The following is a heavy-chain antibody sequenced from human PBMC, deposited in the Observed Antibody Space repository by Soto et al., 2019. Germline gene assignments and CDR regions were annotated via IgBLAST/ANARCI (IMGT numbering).Heavy chain of an antibody. Sequence: PGRSLRLSCAAFGFTFSTNSMAWVRQTPGKGLEWVSGLSVGGDLTFYLESVKGRFTISSDTSKNVVYLQMNSLRADDTAVYFCAKWDGYGDSWGQGTLVTASS. CDR1: GFTFSTNS. CDR3: AKWDGYGDS. D-gene: IGHD5-12*01. V-gene: IGHV3-23*01. CDR2: LSVGGDLT. J-gene: IGHJ5*01.